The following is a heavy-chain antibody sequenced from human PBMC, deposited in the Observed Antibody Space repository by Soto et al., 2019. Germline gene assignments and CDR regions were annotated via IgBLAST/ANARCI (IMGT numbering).Heavy chain of an antibody. V-gene: IGHV3-23*01. CDR3: AKGGDIVVVPALYYMDV. CDR1: GFTFSSYA. CDR2: ISGSGGST. Sequence: EVQLLESGGGLVQPGGSLRLSCAASGFTFSSYAMSWVRQAPGKGLEWVSAISGSGGSTYYADSVKGRFTISRDNSKNTLYLQINSLRAEDTAVYYCAKGGDIVVVPALYYMDVWGKGTTVTVSS. J-gene: IGHJ6*03. D-gene: IGHD2-2*01.